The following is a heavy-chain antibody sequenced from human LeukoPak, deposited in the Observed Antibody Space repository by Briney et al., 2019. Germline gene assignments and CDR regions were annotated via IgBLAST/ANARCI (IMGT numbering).Heavy chain of an antibody. CDR1: GFTFSSYS. V-gene: IGHV3-9*01. Sequence: GGSLRLSCEASGFTFSSYSMTWVRQAPGKGLEWVSGISWNSGSIGYADSVKGRFTISRDNAKNSLYLQMNSLRAEDTALYYCAKVGDSSSGNYYFDYWGQGTLVTVSS. J-gene: IGHJ4*02. CDR3: AKVGDSSSGNYYFDY. D-gene: IGHD6-13*01. CDR2: ISWNSGSI.